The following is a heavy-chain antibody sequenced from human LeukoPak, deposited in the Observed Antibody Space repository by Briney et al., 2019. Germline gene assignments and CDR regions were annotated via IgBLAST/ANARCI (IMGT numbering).Heavy chain of an antibody. V-gene: IGHV3-66*01. CDR3: ARSLGGYSTLIPLEFDY. J-gene: IGHJ4*02. Sequence: GGSLRLSCAASGLTVSSNYMSWVRQAPGKGLEWVSVIYSGGSTYYADSVKGRFTISRDNSKNTLYLQMNSLRAEDTAVYYCARSLGGYSTLIPLEFDYWSQGTLVTVSP. CDR2: IYSGGST. CDR1: GLTVSSNY. D-gene: IGHD2-21*01.